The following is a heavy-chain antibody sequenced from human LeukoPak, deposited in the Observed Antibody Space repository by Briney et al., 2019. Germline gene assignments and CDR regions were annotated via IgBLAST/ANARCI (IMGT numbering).Heavy chain of an antibody. D-gene: IGHD4-17*01. CDR1: GGSISSSTYY. V-gene: IGHV4-39*07. Sequence: PSETLSLTCTVSGGSISSSTYYWGWIRQPPGKGLEWIGSIYYSGSTYYNPSLKSRVTISVDTSKNQFSLKLSSVIAADTAVYYCARVVSQYGDYAWTVNWFDPWGQGTLVTVSS. CDR2: IYYSGST. J-gene: IGHJ5*02. CDR3: ARVVSQYGDYAWTVNWFDP.